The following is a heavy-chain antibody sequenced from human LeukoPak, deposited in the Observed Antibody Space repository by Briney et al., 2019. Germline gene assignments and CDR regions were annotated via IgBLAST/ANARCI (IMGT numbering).Heavy chain of an antibody. CDR3: ARVPGPWRGPFDY. CDR1: GFTFSDYY. V-gene: IGHV3-11*06. J-gene: IGHJ4*02. Sequence: PGGSLRLSCAASGFTFSDYYMSWIRQAPGKGLEWVSYISSSSSYTNYADSVKGRFTISRDNSKNTLYLQMNSLRAEDTAVYYCARVPGPWRGPFDYWGQGTLVTVSS. D-gene: IGHD1-26*01. CDR2: ISSSSSYT.